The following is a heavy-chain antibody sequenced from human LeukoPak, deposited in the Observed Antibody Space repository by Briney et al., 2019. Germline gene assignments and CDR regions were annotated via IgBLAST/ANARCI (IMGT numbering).Heavy chain of an antibody. CDR3: AKSGPYCSSTSCNYFDY. J-gene: IGHJ4*02. Sequence: HPGGSLRLSCAASGFTFSTYAMHWVRQAPGKGLEWVSAISGSGGSTYYADSVKGRFTISRDNSKNALFLQMNSLRAEDTAVYYCAKSGPYCSSTSCNYFDYWGQGTLVTVSS. CDR1: GFTFSTYA. V-gene: IGHV3-23*01. CDR2: ISGSGGST. D-gene: IGHD2-2*01.